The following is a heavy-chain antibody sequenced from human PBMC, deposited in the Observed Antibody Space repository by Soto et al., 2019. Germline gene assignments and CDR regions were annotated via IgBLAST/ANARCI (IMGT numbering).Heavy chain of an antibody. CDR2: MNPNSGNT. D-gene: IGHD4-17*01. CDR1: GYTFTSYD. J-gene: IGHJ6*03. CDR3: ARGGSDYGDYYYMDV. V-gene: IGHV1-8*01. Sequence: ASVKVPCKASGYTFTSYDINWVRQATGQGLEWMGWMNPNSGNTGYAQKFQGRVTMTRNTSISTAYMELSSLRSEDTAVYYCARGGSDYGDYYYMDVWGKGTTVTVSS.